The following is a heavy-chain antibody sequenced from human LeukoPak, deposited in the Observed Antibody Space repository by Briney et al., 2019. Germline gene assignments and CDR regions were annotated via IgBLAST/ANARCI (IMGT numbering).Heavy chain of an antibody. D-gene: IGHD2-21*02. J-gene: IGHJ1*01. CDR1: GFTFDDYA. V-gene: IGHV3-9*01. CDR3: ATTAYCGGDCYSAYFQH. Sequence: GGSLRLSCAASGFTFDDYAMHWVRQAPGKGLEWVPGISWNSGSIGYADSVKARFTISRDNAKNSLYLQMNSLRAEDTALYYCATTAYCGGDCYSAYFQHWGQGTLVTVSS. CDR2: ISWNSGSI.